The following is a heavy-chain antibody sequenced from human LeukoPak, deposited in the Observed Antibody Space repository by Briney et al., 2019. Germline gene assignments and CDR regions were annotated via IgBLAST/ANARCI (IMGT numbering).Heavy chain of an antibody. CDR2: ISSSSSTI. J-gene: IGHJ4*02. Sequence: GGSLRLSCAAFGFTFSSYSMNWVRQAPGKGLEWVSYISSSSSTIYYADSVKGRFTISRDNAKESLYLQMNSLRAEDTAVYYCASGVGYDSSGYYDYWGQGTLVTVSS. D-gene: IGHD3-22*01. CDR1: GFTFSSYS. CDR3: ASGVGYDSSGYYDY. V-gene: IGHV3-48*01.